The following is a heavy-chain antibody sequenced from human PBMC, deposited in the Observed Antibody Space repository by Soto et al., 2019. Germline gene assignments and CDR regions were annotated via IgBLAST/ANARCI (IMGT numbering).Heavy chain of an antibody. Sequence: EVQLVESGGGLVKPGGSLRLSCAASGFTFSSYSMNWVRQAPGKGLEWVSSISSSSSYIYYADSVKGRFTISRDNAKNSLYLQMNSLRAEDTAVYYWASSPCFVDYAFYIWGQGTMVTVSS. CDR2: ISSSSSYI. J-gene: IGHJ3*02. CDR1: GFTFSSYS. V-gene: IGHV3-21*01. D-gene: IGHD2-21*01. CDR3: ASSPCFVDYAFYI.